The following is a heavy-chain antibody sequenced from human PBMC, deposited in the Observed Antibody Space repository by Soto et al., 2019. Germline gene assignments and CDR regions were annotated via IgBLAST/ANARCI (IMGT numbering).Heavy chain of an antibody. CDR2: INHSGST. CDR3: ARYVTPLYFDY. V-gene: IGHV4-34*01. D-gene: IGHD4-4*01. J-gene: IGHJ4*02. CDR1: GGSFSGYY. Sequence: SSETLSLTCAVYGGSFSGYYWSWIRQPPGKGLEWIGEINHSGSTNYNPSLKSRVTISVDTSKNQFSLKLSSVTAADTAVYYCARYVTPLYFDYWGQGTLVTVSS.